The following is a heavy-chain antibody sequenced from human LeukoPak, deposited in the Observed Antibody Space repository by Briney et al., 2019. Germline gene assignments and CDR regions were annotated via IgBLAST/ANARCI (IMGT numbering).Heavy chain of an antibody. Sequence: ASVKVSCKASGYTFTGYYMHWVRQAPGQGLEWMGWINPNSGGTNYAQKFQGRVTMTRDTSISTAHTELSRLRSDDTAVYYCASTTCSSTSCYTIRADYWGQGTLVTVSS. V-gene: IGHV1-2*02. CDR2: INPNSGGT. J-gene: IGHJ4*02. CDR1: GYTFTGYY. CDR3: ASTTCSSTSCYTIRADY. D-gene: IGHD2-2*02.